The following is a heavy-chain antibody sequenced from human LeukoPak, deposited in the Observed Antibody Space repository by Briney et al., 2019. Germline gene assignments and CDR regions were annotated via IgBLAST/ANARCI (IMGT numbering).Heavy chain of an antibody. Sequence: GGSLRLSCAASRFTFSNYAMTWVRQTPGKGLEWVAAISGSGTTTYSADFAKGRFIISRDNSKSTLHLQMNSLRADDTAVYHCAKFFAPSGGANGWPWTMDYWGQGTLVTVSS. CDR3: AKFFAPSGGANGWPWTMDY. J-gene: IGHJ4*02. CDR2: ISGSGTTT. D-gene: IGHD3/OR15-3a*01. CDR1: RFTFSNYA. V-gene: IGHV3-23*01.